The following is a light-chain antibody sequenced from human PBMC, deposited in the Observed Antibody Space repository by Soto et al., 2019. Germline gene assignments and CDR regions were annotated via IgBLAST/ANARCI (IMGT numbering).Light chain of an antibody. CDR3: QQYGSSPIT. CDR2: GAS. Sequence: EVVLTQSPGTLSLSPGERATLSCRASQSVSSSYLGWYQQKPGQAPRVLIYGASSRATGIPDRFSGSGSGTDFTLTISRLEPEDFAVYYCQQYGSSPITFGQGTKLEIK. J-gene: IGKJ2*01. V-gene: IGKV3-20*01. CDR1: QSVSSSY.